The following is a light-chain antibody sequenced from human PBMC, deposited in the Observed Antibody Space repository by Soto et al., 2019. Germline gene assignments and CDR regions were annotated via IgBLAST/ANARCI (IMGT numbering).Light chain of an antibody. CDR1: SSDVGAYNF. CDR2: EVS. CDR3: SSLTTITTWV. Sequence: QSVLTQPASVSGSPGQSITISCTGTSSDVGAYNFVSWYQQHPGKAPKVLIYEVSERPSGVSNRFSGSKSANTASLTISGLQAEDEADYYCSSLTTITTWVFGGGTKVTVL. J-gene: IGLJ3*02. V-gene: IGLV2-14*01.